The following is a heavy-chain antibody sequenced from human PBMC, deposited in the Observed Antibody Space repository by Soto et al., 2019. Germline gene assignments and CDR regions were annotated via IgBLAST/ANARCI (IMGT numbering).Heavy chain of an antibody. J-gene: IGHJ4*02. CDR1: GGSFSGYY. CDR2: INHSGST. D-gene: IGHD5-12*01. CDR3: ARGQDIVATIGFDY. V-gene: IGHV4-34*01. Sequence: PSETLSLTCAAYGGSFSGYYWSWIRQPPGKGLEWIGEINHSGSTNYNPSLKSRVTISVDTSKNQFSLKLSSVTAADTAVYYCARGQDIVATIGFDYWGQGTLVTVSS.